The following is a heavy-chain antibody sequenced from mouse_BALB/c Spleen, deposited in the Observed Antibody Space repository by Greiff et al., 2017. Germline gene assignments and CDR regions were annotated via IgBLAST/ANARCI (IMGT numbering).Heavy chain of an antibody. J-gene: IGHJ3*01. Sequence: EVQRVESGGGLVKPGGSLKLSCAASGFTFSSYSMSWVRQTPEKRLEWVASISSGGSTYYPDSVQGRFTISRDNARNILYLQMSSLRSEDTAMYYCASSDDSAWFAYWGQGTLVTVHA. V-gene: IGHV5-6-5*01. CDR3: ASSDDSAWFAY. D-gene: IGHD2-4*01. CDR2: ISSGGST. CDR1: GFTFSSYS.